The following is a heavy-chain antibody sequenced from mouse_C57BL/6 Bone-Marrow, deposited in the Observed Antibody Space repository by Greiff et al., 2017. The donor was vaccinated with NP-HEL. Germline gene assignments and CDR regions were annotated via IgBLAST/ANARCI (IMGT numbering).Heavy chain of an antibody. V-gene: IGHV5-4*01. CDR1: GFTFSSYA. J-gene: IGHJ4*01. CDR3: ASDESGLLCAIDY. Sequence: EVQLVESGGGLVKPGGSLKLSCAASGFTFSSYAMSWVRQTPEKRLEWVATISDGGSYTCYPDNVKGRFTISRDNATNTPYLQMSTLKSDDSAMYYWASDESGLLCAIDYWGQGTSVTASS. D-gene: IGHD1-3*01. CDR2: ISDGGSYT.